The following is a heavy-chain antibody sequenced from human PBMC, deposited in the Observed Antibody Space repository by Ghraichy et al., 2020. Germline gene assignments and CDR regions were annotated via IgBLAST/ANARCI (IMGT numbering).Heavy chain of an antibody. CDR3: ARGDHPPYFGMDV. Sequence: GGSLRLSCAVSGFGIRTYAIHWVRQAPGKGLEWVAVISYDGSDEYYAESVEGRFTISRDESKNTLYLQMNSLSPEDTAVYYCARGDHPPYFGMDVWGQGTTVTVSS. CDR1: GFGIRTYA. J-gene: IGHJ6*02. CDR2: ISYDGSDE. V-gene: IGHV3-30*04.